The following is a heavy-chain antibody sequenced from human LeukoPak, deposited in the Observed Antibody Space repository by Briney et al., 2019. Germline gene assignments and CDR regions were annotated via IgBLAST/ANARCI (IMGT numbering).Heavy chain of an antibody. D-gene: IGHD1-7*01. CDR2: TYYSGST. J-gene: IGHJ4*02. Sequence: SETLSLTCAVSGGPISSGGNSWSWIRQPPGKGLEWIGYTYYSGSTYYNPSLKSRVTISVDTSKNQFSLKLSFVTAADTAVYYCARQGENYSSFDYWGQGTLVTVSS. CDR3: ARQGENYSSFDY. CDR1: GGPISSGGNS. V-gene: IGHV4-30-4*07.